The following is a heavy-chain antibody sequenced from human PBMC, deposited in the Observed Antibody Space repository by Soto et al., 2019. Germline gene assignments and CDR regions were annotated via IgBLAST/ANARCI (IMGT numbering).Heavy chain of an antibody. CDR2: IIPIFGTA. CDR1: GGTFSSYA. J-gene: IGHJ6*02. D-gene: IGHD3-9*01. CDR3: ARGREGTIGPFPPYYYYYYGMDV. Sequence: ASVKVSCKASGGTFSSYAISWVRQAPGQGLEWMGGIIPIFGTANYAQKFQGRVTITADESTSTAYMELSSLRSEDTAVYYCARGREGTIGPFPPYYYYYYGMDVWGQGTTVTVSS. V-gene: IGHV1-69*13.